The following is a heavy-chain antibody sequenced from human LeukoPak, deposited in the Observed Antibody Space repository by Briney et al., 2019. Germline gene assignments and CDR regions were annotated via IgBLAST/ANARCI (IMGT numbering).Heavy chain of an antibody. CDR3: ATAGNYRFDN. D-gene: IGHD1-7*01. V-gene: IGHV3-74*01. J-gene: IGHJ4*02. CDR1: GFTFSNTW. Sequence: GGSLRLSRAGSGFTFSNTWMHWVRQAPGEGLVWVSRIDSNGNTINYADSVKGRFTISRDNARNTLHLQMNGLRVEDTALYFCATAGNYRFDNWGQGTLVTVSS. CDR2: IDSNGNTI.